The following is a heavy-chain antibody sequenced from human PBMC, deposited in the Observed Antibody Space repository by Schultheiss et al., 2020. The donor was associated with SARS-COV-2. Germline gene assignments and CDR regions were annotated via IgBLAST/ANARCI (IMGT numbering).Heavy chain of an antibody. J-gene: IGHJ4*02. V-gene: IGHV5-51*01. Sequence: GGSLRLSCQVSGYTFTDYWIGWVRQEPGKGLEWMGIIYPLDSDTKYSPSFQGKVTVSVDKSISTAYLQWSSLKASDTAIYYCARVYFYDSTGLDFWGQGTLVTVSS. D-gene: IGHD3-22*01. CDR2: IYPLDSDT. CDR3: ARVYFYDSTGLDF. CDR1: GYTFTDYW.